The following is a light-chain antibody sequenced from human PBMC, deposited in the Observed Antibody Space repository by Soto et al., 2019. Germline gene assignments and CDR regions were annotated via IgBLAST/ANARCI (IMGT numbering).Light chain of an antibody. V-gene: IGKV3-20*01. Sequence: EIVRAQSPATLSVSPGERATVSCRASQSVSSNLAWYQQKPGQAPRLLIYGASSRATGIPDRFSGSGSGTDFTLTISRLEPEDFAVYYCQQYGSSSWTFGQGTKVDIK. J-gene: IGKJ1*01. CDR2: GAS. CDR1: QSVSSN. CDR3: QQYGSSSWT.